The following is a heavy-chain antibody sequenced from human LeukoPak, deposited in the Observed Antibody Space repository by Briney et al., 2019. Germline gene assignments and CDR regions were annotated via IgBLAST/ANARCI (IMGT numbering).Heavy chain of an antibody. D-gene: IGHD5-18*01. J-gene: IGHJ4*02. CDR1: GFTFSSYA. CDR2: ISYDGNNK. Sequence: GGSLRLSCAASGFTFSSYAMHWVRQAPGKGLEWVAIISYDGNNKYYADSVKGRFTISRDKAKNSLYLQMNSLRAEDTAVYYCARDPTPTQLWFRGTFDYWGQGALVTVSS. V-gene: IGHV3-30-3*01. CDR3: ARDPTPTQLWFRGTFDY.